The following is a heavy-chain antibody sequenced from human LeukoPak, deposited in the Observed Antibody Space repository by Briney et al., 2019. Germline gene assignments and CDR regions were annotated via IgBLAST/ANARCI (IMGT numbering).Heavy chain of an antibody. J-gene: IGHJ4*02. CDR2: INDKGYNT. CDR1: GFTFSKLV. Sequence: PGGSLRLSRLASGFTFSKLVMHCVRQPAGRGLEYVAIINDKGYNTDYADSVKGRFTISRDNSKSTLYLQMSSLRAEDTAVYYCATDQGTMIVVPWGQGTLVTVSS. V-gene: IGHV3-64*04. D-gene: IGHD3-22*01. CDR3: ATDQGTMIVVP.